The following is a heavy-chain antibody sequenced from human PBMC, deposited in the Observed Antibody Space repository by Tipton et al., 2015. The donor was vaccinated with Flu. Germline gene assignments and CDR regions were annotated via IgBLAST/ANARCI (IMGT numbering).Heavy chain of an antibody. CDR2: INTYNGVT. V-gene: IGHV1-18*01. J-gene: IGHJ4*02. Sequence: VQLVQSGAEVKKPGASVKVSCKASGYIFSTFGIAWVRQAPGHGLEWMGWINTYNGVTNYAQNLQGRVTMTTDISTDTAYMEVTSLRSDDTAMYYCARGLMTFGGVVVTHLDCWGQGTLVTVSS. CDR1: GYIFSTFG. CDR3: ARGLMTFGGVVVTHLDC. D-gene: IGHD3-16*02.